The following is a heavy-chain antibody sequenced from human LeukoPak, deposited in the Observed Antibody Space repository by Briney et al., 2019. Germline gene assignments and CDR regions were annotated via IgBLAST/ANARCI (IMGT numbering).Heavy chain of an antibody. D-gene: IGHD3-10*01. Sequence: GGSLRLSCAASGFTFSSYAMSWVRQAPGKGLEWVSIIYSGGSTFYADSVKGRFTISRDNSKNTLYLQMNSLRAEDTAVYYCTKEGLPSGSSWSAWFDPWGQGTLVTVSS. J-gene: IGHJ5*02. CDR3: TKEGLPSGSSWSAWFDP. CDR2: IYSGGST. CDR1: GFTFSSYA. V-gene: IGHV3-23*03.